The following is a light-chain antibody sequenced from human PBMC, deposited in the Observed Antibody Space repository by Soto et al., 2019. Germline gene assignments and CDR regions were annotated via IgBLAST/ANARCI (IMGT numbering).Light chain of an antibody. CDR1: QSISSW. CDR3: QQYNSYSEYT. J-gene: IGKJ2*01. CDR2: DAS. V-gene: IGKV1-5*01. Sequence: DIQMTQSPSTLSASVGDRVTITCRACQSISSWLAWYQQKPGKAPKLLIYDASSLESGVPSRFSGSGSGTEFTLTISSLQPDDFATYYCQQYNSYSEYTFGQGTKLEIK.